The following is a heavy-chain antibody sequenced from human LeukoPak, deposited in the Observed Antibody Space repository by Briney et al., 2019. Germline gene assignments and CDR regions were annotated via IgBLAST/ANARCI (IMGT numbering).Heavy chain of an antibody. J-gene: IGHJ4*02. CDR1: GFTFSSYA. CDR2: ISYDGSNK. D-gene: IGHD6-6*01. V-gene: IGHV3-30-3*01. Sequence: PGGSLRLSCAASGFTFSSYAMHWVHQAPGKGLEWVAVISYDGSNKYYADSVKGRFTISRDNSKNTLYLQMNSLRAEDTAVYYCAKGPRIAARPYMYYFDYWGQGTLVTVSS. CDR3: AKGPRIAARPYMYYFDY.